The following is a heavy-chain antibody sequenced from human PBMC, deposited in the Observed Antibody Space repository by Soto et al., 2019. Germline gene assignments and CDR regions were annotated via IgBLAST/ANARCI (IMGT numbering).Heavy chain of an antibody. V-gene: IGHV1-69*13. D-gene: IGHD3-22*01. CDR3: ARKYPYYHDSSGYYSSAFDI. CDR1: GGTFSSYA. J-gene: IGHJ3*02. CDR2: IIPIFGTA. Sequence: SVKVSCKASGGTFSSYAISWVRQAPGQGLEWMGGIIPIFGTANYAQKFQGRVTITADESTSTAYMELSSLRSEDTAVYYCARKYPYYHDSSGYYSSAFDIWGQGTMVTVSS.